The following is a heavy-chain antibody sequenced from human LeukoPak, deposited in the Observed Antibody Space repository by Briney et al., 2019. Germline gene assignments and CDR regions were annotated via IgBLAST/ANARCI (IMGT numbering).Heavy chain of an antibody. CDR3: ARDSRMTTVTNGWFDP. V-gene: IGHV1-46*01. J-gene: IGHJ5*02. CDR2: INPSGGST. CDR1: GYTFTSYY. D-gene: IGHD4-11*01. Sequence: GASVKVSCKASGYTFTSYYMHWVRRAPGQGLEWMGIINPSGGSTSYAQKFQGRVTMTRDMSTSTVYMELSSLRSEDTAVYYCARDSRMTTVTNGWFDPWGQGTLVTVSS.